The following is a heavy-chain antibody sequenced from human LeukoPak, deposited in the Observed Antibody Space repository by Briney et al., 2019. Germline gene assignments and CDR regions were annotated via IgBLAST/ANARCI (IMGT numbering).Heavy chain of an antibody. CDR2: ISSSGSTI. CDR1: GFTFSDYY. Sequence: GGSLRLSCAASGFTFSDYYMSWIRQAPGKGLEWVSYISSSGSTIYYADSVKGRFTISRDNAKNSLYLQMNSLRAEDTAVYYCVSPTVTTYTYYYGMDVWGQGTTVTVSS. CDR3: VSPTVTTYTYYYGMDV. V-gene: IGHV3-11*01. J-gene: IGHJ6*02. D-gene: IGHD4-17*01.